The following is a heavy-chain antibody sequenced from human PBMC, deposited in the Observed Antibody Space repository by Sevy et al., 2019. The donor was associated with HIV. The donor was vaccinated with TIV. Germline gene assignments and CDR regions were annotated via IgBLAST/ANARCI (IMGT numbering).Heavy chain of an antibody. V-gene: IGHV3-74*01. Sequence: GGSLRLSCAASGFTFSSYWMHWVRQAPGKGLMWVSRINSDGSSTSYADSVKGRFTISRDNAKNTLYLQMNSLRAEDTAVYYCARASGYSSSWYIWYFDLWGRSTLVTVSS. CDR1: GFTFSSYW. CDR3: ARASGYSSSWYIWYFDL. CDR2: INSDGSST. J-gene: IGHJ2*01. D-gene: IGHD6-13*01.